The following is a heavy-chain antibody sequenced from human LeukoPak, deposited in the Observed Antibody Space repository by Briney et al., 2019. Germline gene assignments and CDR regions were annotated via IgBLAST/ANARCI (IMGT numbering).Heavy chain of an antibody. D-gene: IGHD2-2*01. CDR1: GVSSRSDDYC. CDR2: ISYSGSA. CDR3: AAIVVVPAAIAY. J-gene: IGHJ4*02. V-gene: IGHV4-31*03. Sequence: SQTLSFTCTVAGVSSRSDDYCWSWIRQHPGKSLRWIRYISYSGSAYYNPSLNSRATISVDTSNNQFSLKLNSVTAADTAVYYCAAIVVVPAAIAYWGQRTLGTVSS.